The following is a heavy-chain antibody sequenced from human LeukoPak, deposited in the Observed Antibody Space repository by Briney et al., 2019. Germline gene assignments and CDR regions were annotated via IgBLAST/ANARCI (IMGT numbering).Heavy chain of an antibody. D-gene: IGHD6-6*01. CDR3: AREYSTSSTSFDY. CDR1: GGSISSSSYY. J-gene: IGHJ4*02. V-gene: IGHV4-39*01. CDR2: IYYSGST. Sequence: SETLSLTCTVSGGSISSSSYYWGWIRQPPGKGLEWIGSIYYSGSTYYNPSLKSRVTISRDTSKIQFSLKLSSVTAADTAVYYCAREYSTSSTSFDYWGQGTLVTVSS.